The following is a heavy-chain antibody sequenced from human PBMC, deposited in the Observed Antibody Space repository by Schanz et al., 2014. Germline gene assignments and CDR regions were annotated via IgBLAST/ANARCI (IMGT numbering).Heavy chain of an antibody. Sequence: QVQVEQSGPEVKKPGASVKVSCKASGGTFSSYTISWARQAPGQGLEWMGRIVPIAGITNYAQRFQGRVTFTADKSTSTAYMELSSLRYEDTALYYCARGTMPGTFDIWGQGTMXTVSS. D-gene: IGHD2-2*01. CDR2: IVPIAGIT. J-gene: IGHJ3*02. CDR1: GGTFSSYT. V-gene: IGHV1-69*09. CDR3: ARGTMPGTFDI.